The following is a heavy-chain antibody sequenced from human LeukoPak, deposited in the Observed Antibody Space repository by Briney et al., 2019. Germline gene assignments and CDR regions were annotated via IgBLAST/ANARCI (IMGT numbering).Heavy chain of an antibody. CDR3: ARDDSSSWNSLGY. CDR2: INAGNGNT. J-gene: IGHJ4*02. D-gene: IGHD6-13*01. Sequence: ASVKVSCKASGYTFTGYYMHWVRQAPGQGLEWVGWINAGNGNTKYSQEFQGRVTITRDTSASTAYMELSSLRSEDMAVYYCARDDSSSWNSLGYWGQGTLVTVSS. V-gene: IGHV1-3*03. CDR1: GYTFTGYY.